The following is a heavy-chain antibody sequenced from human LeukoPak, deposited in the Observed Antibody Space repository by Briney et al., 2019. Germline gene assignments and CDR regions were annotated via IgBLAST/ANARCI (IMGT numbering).Heavy chain of an antibody. V-gene: IGHV4-59*01. Sequence: SETLSLTCTVSGGSLSSYYWSWIRQPPGKGVEWIGYIYYTGNTKYNPSLKSRVTISVDTSKNQFSLKLSSVTAADTAVYYCARAPPGYYGGRELDYWGQGTLVTVSS. CDR2: IYYTGNT. CDR1: GGSLSSYY. CDR3: ARAPPGYYGGRELDY. D-gene: IGHD4-23*01. J-gene: IGHJ4*02.